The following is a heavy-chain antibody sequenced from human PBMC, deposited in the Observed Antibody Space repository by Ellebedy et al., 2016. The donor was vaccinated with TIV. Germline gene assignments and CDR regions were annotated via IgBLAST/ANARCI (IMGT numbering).Heavy chain of an antibody. CDR3: ARRSSSWELLEY. CDR1: GFTVSSNY. J-gene: IGHJ4*02. D-gene: IGHD2/OR15-2a*01. CDR2: IYSGGST. Sequence: GESLKISXAASGFTVSSNYMSWVRQAPGKGLEWVSVIYSGGSTYYADSVKGRFTISRDNSKNTLYLQMNSLRAEDTAVYYCARRSSSWELLEYWGRGTLVTVSS. V-gene: IGHV3-53*01.